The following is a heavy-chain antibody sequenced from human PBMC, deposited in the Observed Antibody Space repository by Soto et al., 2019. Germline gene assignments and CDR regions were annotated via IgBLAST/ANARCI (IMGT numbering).Heavy chain of an antibody. J-gene: IGHJ4*02. Sequence: GGSLRLSCAASGFTFSSYSMNWVRQAPGMGLEWVATISNTGGGTYYADSVKGRFTISRDNSKNTLYLQMSSLRVEDTAVYYCAKDRLAGNFDYWGQGTQVTVSS. V-gene: IGHV3-23*01. CDR1: GFTFSSYS. CDR3: AKDRLAGNFDY. CDR2: ISNTGGGT.